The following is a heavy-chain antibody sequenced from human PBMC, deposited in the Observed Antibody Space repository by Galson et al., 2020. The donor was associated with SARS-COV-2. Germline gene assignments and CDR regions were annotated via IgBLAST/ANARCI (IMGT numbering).Heavy chain of an antibody. CDR1: GGSISSGGYY. Sequence: SETLSLTCTVSGGSISSGGYYWSWIRQHPGKGLEWIGYIYYSGSTYYNPSLKSRVTISVDTSKNQFSLKLSSVTAADTAVYYCARDGYDSSGDYGRWYYGMDVWGQGTTVTVSS. J-gene: IGHJ6*02. CDR3: ARDGYDSSGDYGRWYYGMDV. CDR2: IYYSGST. V-gene: IGHV4-31*03. D-gene: IGHD3-22*01.